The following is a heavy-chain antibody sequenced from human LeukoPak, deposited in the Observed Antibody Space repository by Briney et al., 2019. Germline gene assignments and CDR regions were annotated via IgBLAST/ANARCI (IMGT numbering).Heavy chain of an antibody. D-gene: IGHD3-10*01. Sequence: SVKVSCEASGYTFTSYYIHWVRQAPGQGLEWMGGIIPIFGTANYAQKFQGRVTITADESTSTAYMELSSLRSEDTAVYYCARANYYPGAFDIWGQGTMVTVSS. J-gene: IGHJ3*02. CDR3: ARANYYPGAFDI. CDR2: IIPIFGTA. V-gene: IGHV1-69*13. CDR1: GYTFTSYY.